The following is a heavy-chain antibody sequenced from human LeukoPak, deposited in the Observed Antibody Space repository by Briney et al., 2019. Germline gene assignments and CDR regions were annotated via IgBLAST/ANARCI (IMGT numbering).Heavy chain of an antibody. J-gene: IGHJ3*02. V-gene: IGHV4-39*07. D-gene: IGHD3-10*01. CDR2: IYHSGST. CDR3: ARAPRGDAFDI. Sequence: SETLSLTCTVSGGSISSSSYYWGWIRQPPGKGLEWIGSIYHSGSTYYNPSLKSRVTISVDTSKNQFSLKLSSVTAADTAVYYCARAPRGDAFDIWGQGTMVTVSS. CDR1: GGSISSSSYY.